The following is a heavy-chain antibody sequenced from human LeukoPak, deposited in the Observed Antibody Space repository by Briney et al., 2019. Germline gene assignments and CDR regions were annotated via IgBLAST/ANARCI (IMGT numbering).Heavy chain of an antibody. Sequence: PGGSLRLSCSASGFTVSSSYMSWVRQAPGKGLEWVSVIYSGGSTYYADSVKSRFTISRDNSKNTLYLQMNSRRIEDTAVYYCARVAFRSSSYISGIDYWGQGTLVTVSS. CDR2: IYSGGST. D-gene: IGHD6-6*01. J-gene: IGHJ4*02. V-gene: IGHV3-53*01. CDR1: GFTVSSSY. CDR3: ARVAFRSSSYISGIDY.